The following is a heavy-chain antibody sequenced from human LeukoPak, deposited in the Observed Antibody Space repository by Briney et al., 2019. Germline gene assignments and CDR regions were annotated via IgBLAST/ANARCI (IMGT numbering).Heavy chain of an antibody. V-gene: IGHV4-39*01. J-gene: IGHJ4*02. D-gene: IGHD3-22*01. CDR1: GGSISSSSFY. CDR3: ARRGLYDSTGYYSFDY. Sequence: SETLSLTCTVSGGSISSSSFYWGWIRQPPGKGLEWIGSVYYSGNTYFNPSLKSRVTISVDTSKNQFSLKLSSVTAADTAVYYCARRGLYDSTGYYSFDYWGQGSLVTVSS. CDR2: VYYSGNT.